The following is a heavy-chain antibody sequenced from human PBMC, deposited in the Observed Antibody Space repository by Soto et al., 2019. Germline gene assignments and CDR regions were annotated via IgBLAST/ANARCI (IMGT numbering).Heavy chain of an antibody. J-gene: IGHJ4*02. D-gene: IGHD2-15*01. CDR2: IYYSGST. V-gene: IGHV4-59*01. Sequence: PSETLSLTCTVSGGSISSYYWSWIRQPPGKGLEWIGYIYYSGSTNYNPSLKSRVTISVDTSKNQFSLKLSSVTAADTAVYYCASSGLGGYCSGGSCSFPHYWGQGTLVTVSS. CDR1: GGSISSYY. CDR3: ASSGLGGYCSGGSCSFPHY.